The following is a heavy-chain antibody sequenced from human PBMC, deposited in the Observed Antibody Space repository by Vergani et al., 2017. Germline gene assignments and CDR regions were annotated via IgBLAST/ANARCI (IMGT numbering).Heavy chain of an antibody. CDR2: IYPGDSDT. CDR1: GYSFTSYW. J-gene: IGHJ4*02. D-gene: IGHD3-22*01. V-gene: IGHV5-51*01. CDR3: ARPFGYDSSGRHWAYYFDC. Sequence: EVQLVQSGAEVKKPGESLKISCKGSGYSFTSYWIGWVRQMPGKGLEWMGIIYPGDSDTRYSPSFQGQVTISADKSISTAYLQWSRLKASDTAMYYCARPFGYDSSGRHWAYYFDCWGQGTLVTVSS.